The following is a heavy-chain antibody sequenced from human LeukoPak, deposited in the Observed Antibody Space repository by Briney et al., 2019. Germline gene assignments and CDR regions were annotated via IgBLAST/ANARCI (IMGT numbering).Heavy chain of an antibody. Sequence: SVKVSCKASGGTFSNYTISWVRQAPGQGLEWMGGIIPVFGTANYAQKFQGRVTITTDESTNTAYMELNSLRSEDTAVYYCASSSLSRDPDFWTYYYYYIDVWGKGTTVTVSS. CDR3: ASSSLSRDPDFWTYYYYYIDV. V-gene: IGHV1-69*05. D-gene: IGHD3-3*01. CDR2: IIPVFGTA. CDR1: GGTFSNYT. J-gene: IGHJ6*03.